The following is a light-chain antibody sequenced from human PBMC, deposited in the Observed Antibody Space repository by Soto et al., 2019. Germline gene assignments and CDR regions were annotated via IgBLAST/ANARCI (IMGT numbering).Light chain of an antibody. J-gene: IGKJ2*01. CDR3: QQYSQLPLYT. Sequence: EIVMTQSPATLPASPGERVTLSCRASQSVNSDLAWYQQTPGQAPRPLIYDASTRAAGVPARFSGSGSGTEFTLTVSSLQSEDFALYYCQQYSQLPLYTFGQGTKVDI. V-gene: IGKV3-15*01. CDR2: DAS. CDR1: QSVNSD.